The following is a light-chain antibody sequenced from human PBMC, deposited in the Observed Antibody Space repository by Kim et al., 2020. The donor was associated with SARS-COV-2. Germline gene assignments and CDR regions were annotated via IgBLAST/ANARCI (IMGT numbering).Light chain of an antibody. CDR1: QSVGNS. CDR3: QQRYDWPLT. Sequence: WSPGERATLSGRASQSVGNSLAWFQQKPGQAPRLLIFETSNRATGIPARFSGSGSGTGFTLTISSLEPEDFAVYYCQQRYDWPLTFGGGTKVDIK. J-gene: IGKJ4*01. V-gene: IGKV3-11*01. CDR2: ETS.